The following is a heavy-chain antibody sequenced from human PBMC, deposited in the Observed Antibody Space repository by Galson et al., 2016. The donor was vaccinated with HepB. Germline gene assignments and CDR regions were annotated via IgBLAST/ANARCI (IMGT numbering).Heavy chain of an antibody. J-gene: IGHJ4*02. CDR1: GVSITSGDSY. Sequence: TLSLTCTVSGVSITSGDSYWSWIRQPPGKGLEWISYIYYSGSAWSNPSLKSRLMLSVDTSKNQFSLKMTSVTAADTAVYYCARLMGYNDAEFWGRGTLVTVSS. CDR3: ARLMGYNDAEF. CDR2: IYYSGSA. V-gene: IGHV4-30-4*01. D-gene: IGHD5-24*01.